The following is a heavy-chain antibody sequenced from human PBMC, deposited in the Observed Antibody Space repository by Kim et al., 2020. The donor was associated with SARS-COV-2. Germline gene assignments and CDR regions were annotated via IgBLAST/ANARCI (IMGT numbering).Heavy chain of an antibody. Sequence: GGSLRLSCAASGFTLSDHYIDWVRQAPGKGLEWVVRSRNKANSYTTEYAASVKGRFTISRDDSKNSLYLQMNSLKIEDTAVYYCSRGDYYDPSGGDYWGQGTLFTVSS. V-gene: IGHV3-72*01. CDR3: SRGDYYDPSGGDY. CDR1: GFTLSDHY. D-gene: IGHD3-22*01. J-gene: IGHJ4*02. CDR2: SRNKANSYTT.